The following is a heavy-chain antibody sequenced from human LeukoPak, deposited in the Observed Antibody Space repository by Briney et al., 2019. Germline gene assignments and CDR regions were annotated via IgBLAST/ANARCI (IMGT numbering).Heavy chain of an antibody. Sequence: GGSLRPSCAASGFTFNDAWMTWVRQAPGKGLEWVGRIKNRADGGTTDYAAPVKGRFTISRDDSKNTLYLQMNSLKIEDTAVYYCTTRKNGYYYGSGSYSYYFDYWGQGTLVTVSS. J-gene: IGHJ4*02. CDR3: TTRKNGYYYGSGSYSYYFDY. D-gene: IGHD3-10*01. CDR2: IKNRADGGTT. V-gene: IGHV3-15*01. CDR1: GFTFNDAW.